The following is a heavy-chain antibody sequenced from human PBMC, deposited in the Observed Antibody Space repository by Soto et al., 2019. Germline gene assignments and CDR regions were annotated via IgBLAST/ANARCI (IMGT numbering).Heavy chain of an antibody. V-gene: IGHV4-59*01. D-gene: IGHD3-16*01. CDR3: ATNRGDYYYYMDV. CDR2: IYYSGST. CDR1: GGSISSYY. J-gene: IGHJ6*03. Sequence: SETLSLTCTVSGGSISSYYWSWIRQPPGKGLEWIGYIYYSGSTNYNPSLKSRVTISVDTSKNQFSLKLSSVTAADTAVYYCATNRGDYYYYMDVWGKGTTVTVSS.